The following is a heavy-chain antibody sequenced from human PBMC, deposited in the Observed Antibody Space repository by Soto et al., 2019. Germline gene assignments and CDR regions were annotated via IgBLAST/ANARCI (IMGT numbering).Heavy chain of an antibody. CDR1: GFRYNNYA. Sequence: EVQLLESGGGLVQPGGSLRLSCAASGFRYNNYAMGWVRQAPGKGLEWVSSISTAVGATYYADSVKGRFTISRDDSTDTLYLQMNSLRAEDTAVFYCAKDRTVAARIFDYWGQGTLVTVSS. V-gene: IGHV3-23*01. D-gene: IGHD6-6*01. CDR3: AKDRTVAARIFDY. CDR2: ISTAVGAT. J-gene: IGHJ4*02.